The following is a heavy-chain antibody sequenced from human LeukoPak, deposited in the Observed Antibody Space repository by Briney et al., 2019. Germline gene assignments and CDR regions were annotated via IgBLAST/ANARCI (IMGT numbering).Heavy chain of an antibody. CDR3: ARDTMSSYYYGSGSHPFDY. D-gene: IGHD3-10*01. CDR1: GFTFDDYA. V-gene: IGHV3-9*01. Sequence: GGSLRLSCAASGFTFDDYAMHWVRQAPGKGLEWVSGISWNSGSIGYADSVKGRFTISRDNAKNSLYLQMNSLRAEDTAVYYCARDTMSSYYYGSGSHPFDYWGQGTLVTVSS. J-gene: IGHJ4*02. CDR2: ISWNSGSI.